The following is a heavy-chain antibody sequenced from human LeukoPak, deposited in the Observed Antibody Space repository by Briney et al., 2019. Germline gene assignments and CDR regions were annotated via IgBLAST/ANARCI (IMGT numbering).Heavy chain of an antibody. CDR3: ARGVNWFDP. Sequence: PSETLSLTCAVYGGSFSGYYWSWIRQPPGKGLEWIGEINHSGSTNYNPSLKSRVTISVGTSKNQFSLKLSSVTAADTAVYYCARGVNWFDPWGQGTLVTVSS. CDR2: INHSGST. CDR1: GGSFSGYY. V-gene: IGHV4-34*01. J-gene: IGHJ5*02.